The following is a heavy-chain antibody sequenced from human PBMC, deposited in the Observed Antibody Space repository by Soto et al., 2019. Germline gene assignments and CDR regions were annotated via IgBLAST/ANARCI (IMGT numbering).Heavy chain of an antibody. CDR3: AKGSTGWYFGYYHYYGMDV. V-gene: IGHV3-23*01. D-gene: IGHD6-19*01. CDR1: GFTFSSYA. CDR2: ISGSGGST. Sequence: PGGSLRLSCAASGFTFSSYAMSWVRQAPGKGLEWVSAISGSGGSTYYADSVKGRFTISRDNSKNTLYLQMNSLRAEDTAVYYCAKGSTGWYFGYYHYYGMDVWGPGTKVTVSS. J-gene: IGHJ6*02.